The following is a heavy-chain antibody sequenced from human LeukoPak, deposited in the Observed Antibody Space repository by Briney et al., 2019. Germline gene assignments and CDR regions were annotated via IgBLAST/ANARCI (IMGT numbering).Heavy chain of an antibody. J-gene: IGHJ3*02. CDR3: ARHVIAVAELDAFDI. CDR1: GGSISSSSYY. D-gene: IGHD6-19*01. V-gene: IGHV4-39*01. Sequence: PSETLSLTCTVSGGSISSSSYYWGWIRQPPGKGLEWIGSIYYSGSTYYNPSLKGRVTISVDTSKNQFSLKLSSVTAADTAVYYCARHVIAVAELDAFDIWGQGTMVTVSS. CDR2: IYYSGST.